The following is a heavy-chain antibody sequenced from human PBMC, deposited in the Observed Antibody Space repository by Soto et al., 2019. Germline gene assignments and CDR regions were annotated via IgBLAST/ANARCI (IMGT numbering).Heavy chain of an antibody. CDR1: GGSISSGDYK. D-gene: IGHD4-17*01. J-gene: IGHJ4*02. V-gene: IGHV4-30-4*01. CDR2: IYYSGYT. CDR3: ATSDDYVPFDY. Sequence: QVQLQESGPGLVKPSQTLSLTCTVSGGSISSGDYKWSWIRQPPGKGLEWIGYIYYSGYTYNNPSXTXXVATSVDPSKSQFSLKLSSVTAADPAVYYCATSDDYVPFDYWGQGTLVTVSS.